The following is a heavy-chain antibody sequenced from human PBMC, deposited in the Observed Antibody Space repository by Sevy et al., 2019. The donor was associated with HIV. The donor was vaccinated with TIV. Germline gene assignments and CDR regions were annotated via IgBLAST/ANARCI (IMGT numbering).Heavy chain of an antibody. CDR3: AKEWTQLSDWYGELDY. Sequence: GGSLRLSCAASVFTFSNYAMSWVRQAPGKGLEWVSSIRISGGNTYYADSVKGRFTISRDNSKNTLYLQMNSLRAEDTAVYYCAKEWTQLSDWYGELDYWGQGSLVTVSS. CDR2: IRISGGNT. V-gene: IGHV3-23*01. J-gene: IGHJ4*02. CDR1: VFTFSNYA. D-gene: IGHD6-19*01.